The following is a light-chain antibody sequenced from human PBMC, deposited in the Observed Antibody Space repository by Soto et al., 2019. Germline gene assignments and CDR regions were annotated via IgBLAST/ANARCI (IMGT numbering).Light chain of an antibody. J-gene: IGLJ1*01. CDR2: GNY. V-gene: IGLV1-40*01. CDR3: QSYDSSLSGYV. CDR1: SSNIGAGYD. Sequence: QAVVTQPPSVSGAPGQRVTISCTGSSSNIGAGYDVHWYQQLPGTAPKLLIYGNYNRPSGVPDRFSGSKSGTSASLAITGLQAEDEADYYCQSYDSSLSGYVFGTGTKLTVL.